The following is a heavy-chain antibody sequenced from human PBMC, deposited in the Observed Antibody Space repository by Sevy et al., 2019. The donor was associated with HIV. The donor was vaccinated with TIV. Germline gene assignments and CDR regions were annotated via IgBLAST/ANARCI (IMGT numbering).Heavy chain of an antibody. Sequence: GGSLRLSCVASGFTFSNYWMSWVRQAPGKGLEWVANIKPDGSEKYYVDSVKGRFTISRANAKNSLYLQMNSLRAEDTAVYYCARGGLYYYDSSGGTDYWGQGTLVTVSS. V-gene: IGHV3-7*01. CDR1: GFTFSNYW. CDR2: IKPDGSEK. CDR3: ARGGLYYYDSSGGTDY. J-gene: IGHJ4*02. D-gene: IGHD3-22*01.